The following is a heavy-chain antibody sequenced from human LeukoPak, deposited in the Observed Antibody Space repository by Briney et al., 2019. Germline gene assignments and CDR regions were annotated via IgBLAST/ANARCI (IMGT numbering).Heavy chain of an antibody. CDR1: GFTVSSNY. CDR3: AKDPDHDILIGTTFDH. CDR2: IYSGGST. V-gene: IGHV3-53*01. Sequence: HPGGSLRLSCAPSGFTVSSNYMSWVRQAPGKGLEWVSVIYSGGSTYYADSVKGRFTISRDNSKNTLYLQMNSLRAEDTAVYYCAKDPDHDILIGTTFDHWGQGTLVTVSS. J-gene: IGHJ4*02. D-gene: IGHD3-9*01.